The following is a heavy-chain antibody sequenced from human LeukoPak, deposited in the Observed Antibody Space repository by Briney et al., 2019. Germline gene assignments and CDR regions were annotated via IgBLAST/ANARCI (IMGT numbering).Heavy chain of an antibody. D-gene: IGHD1-1*01. J-gene: IGHJ4*02. CDR1: GFTFSDYW. V-gene: IGHV3-7*01. CDR3: ARYHWNDVAY. Sequence: GGSLKLSCAASGFTFSDYWMNWVRQAPGKGLEWVANIKEDGSEKYYVDSVRGRFTISRDNAKNSLYLQMNSLRAEDLAVYYCARYHWNDVAYWGQGTLVTVSS. CDR2: IKEDGSEK.